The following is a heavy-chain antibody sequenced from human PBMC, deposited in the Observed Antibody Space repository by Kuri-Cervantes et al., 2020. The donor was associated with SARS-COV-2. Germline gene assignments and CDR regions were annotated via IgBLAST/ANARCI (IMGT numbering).Heavy chain of an antibody. J-gene: IGHJ4*02. D-gene: IGHD2-2*01. V-gene: IGHV4-59*08. CDR2: IYYSGST. Sequence: GSLRLSCTDSGGSISSYYWSWIRQPPGKGLEWIGYIYYSGSTNYNPSLKSRVTISVDTSKNQFSLKLSSVTAADTAVYYCARIVVPAAIGYWGQGTLVTVSS. CDR1: GGSISSYY. CDR3: ARIVVPAAIGY.